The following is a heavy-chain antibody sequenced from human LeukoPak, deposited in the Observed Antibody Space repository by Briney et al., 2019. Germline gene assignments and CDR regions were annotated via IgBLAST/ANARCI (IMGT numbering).Heavy chain of an antibody. J-gene: IGHJ3*02. D-gene: IGHD6-6*01. CDR2: INGGGGST. V-gene: IGHV3-23*01. Sequence: GGSLRLSCAASGFTFSNYAMSWVRQAPGRGLEWVSAINGGGGSTFYTDSVKGRFTISRDNSKNTLYLQMNSLRDEDTAIYYCATHRSSGRAFDIWGQGTMVTASS. CDR1: GFTFSNYA. CDR3: ATHRSSGRAFDI.